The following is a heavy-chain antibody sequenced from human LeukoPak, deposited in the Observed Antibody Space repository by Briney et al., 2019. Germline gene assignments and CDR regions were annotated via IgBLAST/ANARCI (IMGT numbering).Heavy chain of an antibody. CDR2: IYYSGST. Sequence: SETLSLTCTVSGGSISSYYWSWIRQPPGKGPEWIGYIYYSGSTNYNPSLKSRVTISVDTSKNQFSLKLSSVTAADTAVYYCAREEKVTDAFDIWGQGTMVTVSS. D-gene: IGHD2-21*02. CDR1: GGSISSYY. J-gene: IGHJ3*02. CDR3: AREEKVTDAFDI. V-gene: IGHV4-59*01.